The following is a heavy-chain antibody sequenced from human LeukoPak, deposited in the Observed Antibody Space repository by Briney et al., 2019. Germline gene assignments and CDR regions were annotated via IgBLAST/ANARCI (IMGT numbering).Heavy chain of an antibody. J-gene: IGHJ6*02. D-gene: IGHD2-2*03. Sequence: SETLSLTCTVSGGSISSGGYYWSWIRQPPGKGLEWIGYIYYSGSTNYNPSLKSRVTISVDTSKNQFSLKLSSVTAADTAVYYCARHGSAGMDVWGQGTTVTVSS. CDR1: GGSISSGGYY. CDR3: ARHGSAGMDV. V-gene: IGHV4-61*08. CDR2: IYYSGST.